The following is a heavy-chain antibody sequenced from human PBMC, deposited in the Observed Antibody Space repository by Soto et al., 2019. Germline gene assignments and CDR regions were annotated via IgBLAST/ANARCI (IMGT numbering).Heavy chain of an antibody. CDR1: GGTFSTYA. CDR3: ARGIQLWLRRINNGYSG. D-gene: IGHD5-18*01. V-gene: IGHV1-69*14. CDR2: IIPMFGTA. Sequence: QVQLVQSGAEVKKPESSVKVSCKAPGGTFSTYAISWVRQAPGQGLEWMGGIIPMFGTANYAQRFQDRVTITADKSTNTVYMELSSLRSEDTAVYFCARGIQLWLRRINNGYSGWGQGTLVTVSS. J-gene: IGHJ4*02.